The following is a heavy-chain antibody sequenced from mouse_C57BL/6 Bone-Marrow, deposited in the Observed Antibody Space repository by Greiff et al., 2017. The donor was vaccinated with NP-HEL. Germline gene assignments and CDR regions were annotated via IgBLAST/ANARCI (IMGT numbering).Heavy chain of an antibody. CDR2: ISSGGSYT. Sequence: EVQGVESGGDLVKPGGSLKLSCAASGFTFSSYGMSWVRQTPDKRLEWVATISSGGSYTYYPDSVKGRFTISRDNAKNTLYLQMSSLKSEDTAMYYCATPITTVVATGAMDYWGQGTSVTVSS. V-gene: IGHV5-6*01. J-gene: IGHJ4*01. D-gene: IGHD1-1*01. CDR1: GFTFSSYG. CDR3: ATPITTVVATGAMDY.